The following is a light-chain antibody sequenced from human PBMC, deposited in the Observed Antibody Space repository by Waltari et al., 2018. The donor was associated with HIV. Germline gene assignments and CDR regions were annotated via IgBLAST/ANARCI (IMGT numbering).Light chain of an antibody. V-gene: IGLV8-61*01. Sequence: QTVVTQEPSFSVSPGGTVTLTCGLGSGSVPNSSYPSWYQHTPGQAPRTLIYNTNTRSSGVPDRFSGSILGNKAALNITGAQADDECDYYCVLYMGSGISVFGGGTKLTVL. J-gene: IGLJ2*01. CDR3: VLYMGSGISV. CDR1: SGSVPNSSY. CDR2: NTN.